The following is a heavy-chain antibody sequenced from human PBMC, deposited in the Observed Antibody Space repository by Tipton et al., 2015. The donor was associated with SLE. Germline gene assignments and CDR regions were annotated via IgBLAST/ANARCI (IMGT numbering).Heavy chain of an antibody. CDR2: ITSSGSTV. D-gene: IGHD4-17*01. CDR3: ARPAITVPADRAYFDL. V-gene: IGHV3-48*03. Sequence: SLRLSCAASGFTFSGYEMNWVRQAPGKGPEWISYITSSGSTVYYSDSVKGRFTISRDNAKKSLYLQMNSLKAEDTAVYYCARPAITVPADRAYFDLWGRGTLVTVSS. CDR1: GFTFSGYE. J-gene: IGHJ2*01.